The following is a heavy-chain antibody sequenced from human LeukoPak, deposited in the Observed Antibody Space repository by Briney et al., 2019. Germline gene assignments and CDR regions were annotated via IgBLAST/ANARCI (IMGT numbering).Heavy chain of an antibody. CDR2: KSHDAVVQ. D-gene: IGHD2-8*01. CDR3: AKEGTRMASSYFDC. V-gene: IGHV3-30*18. CDR1: GFTFSSYG. J-gene: IGHJ4*02. Sequence: EPGGSLTLSCAASGFTFSSYGMQWARQAPGKGLEWEEVKSHDAVVQHYADSVKGRFTISRDNSDNTLYLQMNSLSDEDTAMYYCAKEGTRMASSYFDCWGQGALITVS.